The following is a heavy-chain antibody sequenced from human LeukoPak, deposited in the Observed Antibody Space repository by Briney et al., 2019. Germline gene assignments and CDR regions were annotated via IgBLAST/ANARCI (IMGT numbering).Heavy chain of an antibody. Sequence: SETLSLTCTVSGGSIRSYYWSWIRQPAGKGLEWIGRISTSGSTNYNPSLKSRVTMSVDTSKSQFSLKLSSVTAADTAVYYCARDGEPPFDYWGQGTLVTASS. CDR1: GGSIRSYY. D-gene: IGHD1-14*01. J-gene: IGHJ4*02. CDR3: ARDGEPPFDY. V-gene: IGHV4-4*07. CDR2: ISTSGST.